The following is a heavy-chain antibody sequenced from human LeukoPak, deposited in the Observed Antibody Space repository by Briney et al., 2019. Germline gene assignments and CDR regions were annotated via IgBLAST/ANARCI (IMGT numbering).Heavy chain of an antibody. J-gene: IGHJ4*02. CDR1: GYTFTGYY. V-gene: IGHV1-2*04. CDR3: ARDGGSTYYYDSSGYYYFDY. Sequence: GASVTVSFTASGYTFTGYYMHWVRQAPGQGLEWMGWINPNSGGTNYAQKFQGWVTMTRDTSISTAYMELSRLRSDDTAVYYCARDGGSTYYYDSSGYYYFDYWGQGTLVTVSS. CDR2: INPNSGGT. D-gene: IGHD3-22*01.